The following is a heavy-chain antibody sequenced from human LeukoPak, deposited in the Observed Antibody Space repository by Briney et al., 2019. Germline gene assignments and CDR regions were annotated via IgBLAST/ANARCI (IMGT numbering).Heavy chain of an antibody. V-gene: IGHV1-18*01. CDR1: GYTFTSYG. J-gene: IGHJ4*02. CDR2: ISAYNGNT. Sequence: ASVNVSCKASGYTFTSYGISWVRQAPGQGLEWMGWISAYNGNTNYAQKFQGRVTMTRDTSISTAYMELSRLRSDDTAVYYCAREHCSSTSCYTFPDYWGQGTLVTVSS. CDR3: AREHCSSTSCYTFPDY. D-gene: IGHD2-2*02.